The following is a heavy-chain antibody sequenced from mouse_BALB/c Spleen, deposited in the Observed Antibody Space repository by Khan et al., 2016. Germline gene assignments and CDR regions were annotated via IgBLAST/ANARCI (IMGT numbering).Heavy chain of an antibody. V-gene: IGHV3-2*02. J-gene: IGHJ4*01. CDR3: ASYYEYDYYAMNY. CDR1: GYSITSDYA. CDR2: ISYSGST. D-gene: IGHD2-4*01. Sequence: EVQLQESGPGLVKPSQSLSLTCTVTGYSITSDYAWNWIRQFPGNKLEWMGYISYSGSTSYNPSLKSRISITRDTSKNQFFLQLNSRTTEATATYYCASYYEYDYYAMNYWGQGTSVTVSS.